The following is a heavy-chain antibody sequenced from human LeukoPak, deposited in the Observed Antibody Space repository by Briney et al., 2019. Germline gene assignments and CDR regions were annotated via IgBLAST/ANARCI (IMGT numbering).Heavy chain of an antibody. D-gene: IGHD3-22*01. CDR3: ATHSSSYSYFDY. Sequence: SETLSLTCTVSGGSIRSSYYYWSWVRQPPGKGLEWIGYIYYSGSTYYNPSLKSRITMSVDTSKNQFSLKLSSVTAADTAVYYCATHSSSYSYFDYWGQGTLVTVSS. J-gene: IGHJ4*02. CDR1: GGSIRSSYYY. CDR2: IYYSGST. V-gene: IGHV4-30-4*01.